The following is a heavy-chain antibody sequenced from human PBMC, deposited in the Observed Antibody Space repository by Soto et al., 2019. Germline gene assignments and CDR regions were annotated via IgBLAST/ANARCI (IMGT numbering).Heavy chain of an antibody. D-gene: IGHD3-22*01. CDR2: ISGSGGST. Sequence: GGSLRLSCAASGFTFSSYAMSWVRQAPGKGLEWVSAISGSGGSTYYADSVKGRFTISRDNSKNTLYLQMNSLRAEDTAVYYCAKDEVRLWDYYDSSGYYYWVDYWGQGTLVTVSS. CDR1: GFTFSSYA. V-gene: IGHV3-23*01. J-gene: IGHJ4*02. CDR3: AKDEVRLWDYYDSSGYYYWVDY.